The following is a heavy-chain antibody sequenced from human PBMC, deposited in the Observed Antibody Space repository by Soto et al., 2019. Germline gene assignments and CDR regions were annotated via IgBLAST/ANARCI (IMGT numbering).Heavy chain of an antibody. CDR2: MNPNSGNT. J-gene: IGHJ4*02. V-gene: IGHV1-8*01. Sequence: QVQLVQSGAEVKKPGASVKVSCKASGYTFTSYDINWVRQATGQGLEWMGWMNPNSGNTGYAQKFQGRVTMTRNTSISTAYMELSSLRSEDTAVYYCARGRYPGGNWNRPYYFDYWGQGTLVTVAS. CDR3: ARGRYPGGNWNRPYYFDY. D-gene: IGHD1-1*01. CDR1: GYTFTSYD.